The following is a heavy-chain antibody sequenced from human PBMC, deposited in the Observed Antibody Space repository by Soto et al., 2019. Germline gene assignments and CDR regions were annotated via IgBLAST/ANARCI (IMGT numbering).Heavy chain of an antibody. CDR3: ARHGGYSYGTPADHYYYGMDV. CDR2: IYPGDSDA. V-gene: IGHV5-51*01. J-gene: IGHJ6*02. Sequence: PGESLKISCKGSGYSFATYWIGWVRQTPGEGLEWMGIIYPGDSDARYSPSFQGQVTFSSDTSISTAYLQWSSLKASDTAVYYCARHGGYSYGTPADHYYYGMDVWGQGTTVTSP. D-gene: IGHD5-18*01. CDR1: GYSFATYW.